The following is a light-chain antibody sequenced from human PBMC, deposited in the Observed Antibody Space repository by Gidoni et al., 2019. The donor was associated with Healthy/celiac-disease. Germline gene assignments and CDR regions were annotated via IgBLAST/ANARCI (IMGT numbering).Light chain of an antibody. CDR1: SSNIGSNY. V-gene: IGLV1-47*01. J-gene: IGLJ2*01. Sequence: QSVLTQPPSAPGTPGQRVTISCSGSSSNIGSNYVSWYQQLPGTAPKLLIYRNNQRPSGVPDRFSGSKSGTSASLAISGLRSEDEADYYCAAWDDSLSGHVVFGGGTKLTVL. CDR2: RNN. CDR3: AAWDDSLSGHVV.